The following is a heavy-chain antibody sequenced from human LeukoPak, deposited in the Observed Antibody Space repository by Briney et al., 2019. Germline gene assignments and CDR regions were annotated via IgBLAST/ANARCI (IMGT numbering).Heavy chain of an antibody. J-gene: IGHJ3*02. CDR1: GYTFTGYY. CDR3: ARSLCHGCAFDI. CDR2: INPNSGGT. V-gene: IGHV1-2*02. Sequence: ASVKVSCKASGYTFTGYYMHWVRQAPGQGLEWMGWINPNSGGTNYAQKFQGRVTMTRDTSISTAYMELSRLGSDDTAVYYCARSLCHGCAFDIWGQGTMVTVSS.